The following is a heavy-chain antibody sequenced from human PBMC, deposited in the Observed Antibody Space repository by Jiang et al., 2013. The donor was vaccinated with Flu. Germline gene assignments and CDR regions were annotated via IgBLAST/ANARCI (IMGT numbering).Heavy chain of an antibody. J-gene: IGHJ4*02. CDR2: ISSSSSYT. CDR3: ARSILTGYQDSYYFDY. Sequence: VQLVESGGGLVKPGGSLRLSCAASGFTFSDYYMSWIRQAPGKGLEWVSYISSSSSYTNYADSVKGRFTISRDNAKNSLYLQMNSLRAEDTAVYYCARSILTGYQDSYYFDYWGQGTLVTVSS. D-gene: IGHD3-9*01. CDR1: GFTFSDYY. V-gene: IGHV3-11*06.